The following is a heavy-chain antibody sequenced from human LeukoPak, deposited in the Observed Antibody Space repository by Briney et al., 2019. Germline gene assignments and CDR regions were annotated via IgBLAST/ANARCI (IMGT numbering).Heavy chain of an antibody. CDR2: ISGSGGST. CDR3: AKDLSYYDFWSGYYDWLSFDY. J-gene: IGHJ4*02. Sequence: GGSLRLSCAASGFTFSSYWMNWARQAPGKGLEWVSAISGSGGSTYYADSVKGRFTISRDNSKNTLYLQMNSLRAEDTAVYYCAKDLSYYDFWSGYYDWLSFDYWGQGTLVTVSS. CDR1: GFTFSSYW. V-gene: IGHV3-23*01. D-gene: IGHD3-3*01.